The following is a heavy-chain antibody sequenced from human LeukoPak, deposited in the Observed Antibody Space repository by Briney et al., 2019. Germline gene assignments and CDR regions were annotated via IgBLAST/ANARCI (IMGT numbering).Heavy chain of an antibody. CDR2: IYDSGST. V-gene: IGHV4-61*01. J-gene: IGHJ6*03. D-gene: IGHD3-10*01. Sequence: PSETLSLTCTVSGGSISSSSYYWSWIRQPPGKGLEWIGYIYDSGSTNYNPSLKSRVTISVDTSKNQFSLKLSSVTAADTAVYYCARGIGDPTYYYYYYMDVWGKGTTVTISS. CDR1: GGSISSSSYY. CDR3: ARGIGDPTYYYYYYMDV.